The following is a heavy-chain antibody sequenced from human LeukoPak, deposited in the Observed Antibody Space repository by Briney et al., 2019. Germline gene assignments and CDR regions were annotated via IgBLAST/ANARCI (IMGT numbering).Heavy chain of an antibody. D-gene: IGHD3-3*01. CDR3: AKDEYYDFWSGYPVGY. J-gene: IGHJ4*02. CDR2: ISSSGSTI. V-gene: IGHV3-48*03. CDR1: GFTFSSYE. Sequence: GGSLRLSCAASGFTFSSYEMNWVRQAPGKGLEWVSYISSSGSTIYYADSVKGRFTISRDNSKNTLYLQMNSLRAEDTAVYYCAKDEYYDFWSGYPVGYWGQGTLVTVSS.